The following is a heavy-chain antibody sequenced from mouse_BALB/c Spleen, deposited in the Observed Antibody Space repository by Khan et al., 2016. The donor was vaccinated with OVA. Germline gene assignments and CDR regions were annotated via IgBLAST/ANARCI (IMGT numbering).Heavy chain of an antibody. V-gene: IGHV1-20*02. CDR2: INPHIGET. CDR3: TRIDRSYFDY. Sequence: VQLQQPGPELVKPGASVKISCKASGYSFTGYCMNWVMQRLGKSLEWIGRINPHIGETFYNQKFKDKATLTVDESSSTAYMELRSLASEDSAVDYSTRIDRSYFDYWGQGTTLTVSS. J-gene: IGHJ2*01. CDR1: GYSFTGYC. D-gene: IGHD1-1*01.